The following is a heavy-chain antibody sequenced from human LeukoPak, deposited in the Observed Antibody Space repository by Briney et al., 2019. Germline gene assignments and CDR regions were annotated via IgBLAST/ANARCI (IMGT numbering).Heavy chain of an antibody. D-gene: IGHD3-3*01. CDR1: GGSFSGYY. CDR3: AREGKTTIFGVVPRPPDY. Sequence: SETLSLTCAVYGGSFSGYYWSWIRQPPGKGLEWIGEINHSGSTNYNPSLKSRVTISVDTSKNQFSLKLSSVTAADTAVYYCAREGKTTIFGVVPRPPDYWGQGTLVTVSS. J-gene: IGHJ4*02. CDR2: INHSGST. V-gene: IGHV4-34*01.